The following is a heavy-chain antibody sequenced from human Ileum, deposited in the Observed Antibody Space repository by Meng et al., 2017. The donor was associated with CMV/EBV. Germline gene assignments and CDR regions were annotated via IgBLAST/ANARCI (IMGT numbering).Heavy chain of an antibody. V-gene: IGHV3-66*02. J-gene: IGHJ6*02. Sequence: GGSLRLSCAASGFVFSTSAMSWVRQAPGRGLEWVSVINSGGITVYADSVMGRFTISSDSSKNTLYLQMNSLRAEDTAVYYCARRPAAHYYDGTGYDNFYYYGMDVWGQGTTVTVSS. CDR2: INSGGIT. D-gene: IGHD3-22*01. CDR1: GFVFSTSA. CDR3: ARRPAAHYYDGTGYDNFYYYGMDV.